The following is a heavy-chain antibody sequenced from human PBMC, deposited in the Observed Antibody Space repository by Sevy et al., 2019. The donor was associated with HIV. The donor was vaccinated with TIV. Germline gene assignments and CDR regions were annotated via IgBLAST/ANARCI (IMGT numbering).Heavy chain of an antibody. CDR2: ISYDGGNI. Sequence: GGSLRLSCAASGFTFSIYAIHWVRQAPGKGLEWMTVISYDGGNIYYADSVKGRFTVSRDNSKDTVYLQMNSLRPEDTAVYYCARDLPTAVINPFYYYGMDVWGQRTTVTVSS. CDR1: GFTFSIYA. J-gene: IGHJ6*02. CDR3: ARDLPTAVINPFYYYGMDV. V-gene: IGHV3-30*04. D-gene: IGHD2-21*01.